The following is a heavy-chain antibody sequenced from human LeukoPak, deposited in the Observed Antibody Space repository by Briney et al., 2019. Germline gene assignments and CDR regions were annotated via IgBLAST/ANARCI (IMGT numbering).Heavy chain of an antibody. J-gene: IGHJ4*02. V-gene: IGHV3-23*01. CDR2: ISGSGGST. CDR1: GFTFSSYA. D-gene: IGHD6-19*01. Sequence: PGGSLRLSCAASGFTFSSYAMSWVRQAPGKGLEWVSAISGSGGSTYYADSVKGRFTISRDNSKNTLYLQTNSLRAEDTAVYYCAKDPIAVAQAYYFDYWGQGTLVTVSS. CDR3: AKDPIAVAQAYYFDY.